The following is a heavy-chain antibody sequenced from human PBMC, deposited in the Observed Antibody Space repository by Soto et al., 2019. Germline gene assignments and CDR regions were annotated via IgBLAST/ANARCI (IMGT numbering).Heavy chain of an antibody. CDR3: VRRVASGHRSWFDP. V-gene: IGHV1-8*01. D-gene: IGHD2-21*01. CDR1: EDTFNHYD. Sequence: QVELVQSGAEVKKPGASVKVSCQASEDTFNHYDINWVRQATGQGLEWMGWMNPNTGNIDYAHKFQGRVTMTRDTSTRTVSMELSSLRSDDTAVYYCVRRVASGHRSWFDPWGQGTLVTVSS. J-gene: IGHJ5*02. CDR2: MNPNTGNI.